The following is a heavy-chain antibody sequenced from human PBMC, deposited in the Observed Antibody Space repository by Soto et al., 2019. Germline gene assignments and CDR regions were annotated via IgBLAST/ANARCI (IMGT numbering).Heavy chain of an antibody. CDR1: GFTVSSNY. J-gene: IGHJ4*02. V-gene: IGHV3-66*01. Sequence: EVQLVESGGGLVQPGGSLRLSCAASGFTVSSNYMSWVRQAPGKGLEWVSVIYSGGSTYYADSVKGRFTISRDNSKNKLYLQMNRLRAEDTAVYYCARDSGGDEDFDYWGQGTLVTVSS. CDR3: ARDSGGDEDFDY. D-gene: IGHD3-16*01. CDR2: IYSGGST.